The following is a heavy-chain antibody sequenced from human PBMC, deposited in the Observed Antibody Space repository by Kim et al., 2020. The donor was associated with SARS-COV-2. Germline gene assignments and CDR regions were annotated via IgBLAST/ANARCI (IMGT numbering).Heavy chain of an antibody. Sequence: ASVKVSCKASGYSLTTYYLHWLRQAPGQRLEWMGWINTDNDNTEYSQKLQGRVTITTDTSANTAYMELSSLKSEDTAVYFCARDLTTGYGEVGYGGQDTL. D-gene: IGHD4-4*01. V-gene: IGHV1-3*04. CDR1: GYSLTTYY. J-gene: IGHJ4*01. CDR3: ARDLTTGYGEVGY. CDR2: INTDNDNT.